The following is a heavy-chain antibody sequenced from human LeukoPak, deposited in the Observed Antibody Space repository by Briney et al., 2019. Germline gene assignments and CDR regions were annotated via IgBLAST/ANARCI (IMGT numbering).Heavy chain of an antibody. J-gene: IGHJ4*02. CDR3: ARAVGGFSPLDH. V-gene: IGHV1-46*01. CDR2: INPSGSST. CDR1: GYTFSSYY. D-gene: IGHD1-26*01. Sequence: ASVKVSCKASGYTFSSYYMHWVRQAPGQGPEWMGIINPSGSSTSYAQKFQGRVSMTRDTSTSTVYMELSGLRSEDTAVYYCARAVGGFSPLDHWGQGTLVTVSS.